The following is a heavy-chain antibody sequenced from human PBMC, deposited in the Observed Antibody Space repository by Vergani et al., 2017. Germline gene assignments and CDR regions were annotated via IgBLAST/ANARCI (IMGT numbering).Heavy chain of an antibody. CDR3: ARGVVGASLFDY. CDR1: GGSISSYY. V-gene: IGHV4-59*01. CDR2: IYYSGST. J-gene: IGHJ4*02. Sequence: QVQLQESGPGLVKPSETLSLTCTVSGGSISSYYWSWIRQPPGKGLEWIGYIYYSGSTNYNPSLKSRVTISVDTSKNQFSLKLSSVTAADKAVYYCARGVVGASLFDYWGQGTLVTVSS. D-gene: IGHD1-26*01.